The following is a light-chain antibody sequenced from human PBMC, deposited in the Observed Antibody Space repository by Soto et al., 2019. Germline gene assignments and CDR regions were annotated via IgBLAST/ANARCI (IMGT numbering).Light chain of an antibody. V-gene: IGKV1-5*01. CDR3: QQYNSYSQT. Sequence: DIQMTQSPSTLSASVGDRVTITCRASHSISSCFAWYQQKPGKAPKLLIYDASSLESGVPSRFSGSGSGTEFTLTISSLQPDDFATYYCQQYNSYSQTFGQGTKVDI. J-gene: IGKJ1*01. CDR1: HSISSC. CDR2: DAS.